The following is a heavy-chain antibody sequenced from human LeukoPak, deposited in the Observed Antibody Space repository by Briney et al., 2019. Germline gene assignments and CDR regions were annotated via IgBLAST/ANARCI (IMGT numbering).Heavy chain of an antibody. V-gene: IGHV1-2*02. Sequence: ASVKVSRKASGYTFTGYYMHWVRQAPGQGLEWMGWINPNSGGTNYAQKFQGRVTMTRDTSISTAYMELSRLRSDDTAVYYCARDWAYCGGDCYGGSRSPEFWGQGTLVTVSS. CDR2: INPNSGGT. D-gene: IGHD2-21*02. CDR1: GYTFTGYY. CDR3: ARDWAYCGGDCYGGSRSPEF. J-gene: IGHJ4*02.